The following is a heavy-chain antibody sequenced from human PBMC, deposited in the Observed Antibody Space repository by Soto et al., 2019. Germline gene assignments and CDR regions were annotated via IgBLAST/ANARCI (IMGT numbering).Heavy chain of an antibody. V-gene: IGHV4-30-4*01. D-gene: IGHD3-10*01. Sequence: SETLSLTCTVSGGSISSADYHWSWIRQPPGKGLEWIGYINYSGRTYYNPSLRNRLIISVDTSKNQFSLRLSSVTAADAAVYYCARDRNYYGSGTYYRDYYYGMDVWGQGTTVTVSS. CDR3: ARDRNYYGSGTYYRDYYYGMDV. CDR2: INYSGRT. J-gene: IGHJ6*02. CDR1: GGSISSADYH.